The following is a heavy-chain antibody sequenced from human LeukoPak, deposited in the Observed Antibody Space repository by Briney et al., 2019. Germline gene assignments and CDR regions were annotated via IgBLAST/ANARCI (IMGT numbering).Heavy chain of an antibody. V-gene: IGHV4-30-2*01. CDR2: IYHSGST. Sequence: SETLSLTCAVSGGSISSGGYSWSWIRQPPGKGLEWIGYIYHSGSTYYNPSLKSRVTISVDRSKNQFSLKLSSVTAADTAVYYCARYYDLWRGGYFDYWGQGTLVTVSS. J-gene: IGHJ4*02. CDR3: ARYYDLWRGGYFDY. D-gene: IGHD3-3*01. CDR1: GGSISSGGYS.